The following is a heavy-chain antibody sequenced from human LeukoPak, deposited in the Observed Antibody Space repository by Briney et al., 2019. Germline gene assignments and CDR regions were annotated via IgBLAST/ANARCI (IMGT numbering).Heavy chain of an antibody. V-gene: IGHV3-7*01. CDR2: IKQDGSEK. CDR3: ASPPFSNIGAVKPAYN. Sequence: PGGSLRLSCAASGFTFSNYWMSWVRQAPGKGLEGVANIKQDGSEKYYMDSVKGRFTISRDNAKNSLYLQMNSLRDEDTAVYYCASPPFSNIGAVKPAYNRGQGTLVTVSS. CDR1: GFTFSNYW. J-gene: IGHJ4*02. D-gene: IGHD3-16*01.